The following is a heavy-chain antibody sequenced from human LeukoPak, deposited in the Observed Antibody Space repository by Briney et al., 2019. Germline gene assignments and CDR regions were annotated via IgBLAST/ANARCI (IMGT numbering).Heavy chain of an antibody. CDR2: IYYSGSA. Sequence: SETLSLTCTVSGGSISSYYWSWIRQPPGKGLEWIGYIYYSGSANYNPSLKSRVTISVDTSKNQFSLKLSSVTAADTAVYYCAREIRYGSGKLWDVWGQGTTVTVSS. J-gene: IGHJ6*02. CDR1: GGSISSYY. CDR3: AREIRYGSGKLWDV. V-gene: IGHV4-59*01. D-gene: IGHD3-10*01.